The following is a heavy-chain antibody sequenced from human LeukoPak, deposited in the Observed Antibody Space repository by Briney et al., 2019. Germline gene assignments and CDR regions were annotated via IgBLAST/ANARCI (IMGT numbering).Heavy chain of an antibody. CDR3: VKGKREENQYYHGLDV. CDR2: VSYDAHTE. D-gene: IGHD1-14*01. CDR1: GFAFNKFG. Sequence: GGSLRLACSASGFAFNKFGMHWVRQAPGKGLEWVAVVSYDAHTEDYVESVRGRFTISRDNPKSTLYLQMSSLRPADTAVYHCVKGKREENQYYHGLDVWGQGTTVIVSS. V-gene: IGHV3-30*18. J-gene: IGHJ6*02.